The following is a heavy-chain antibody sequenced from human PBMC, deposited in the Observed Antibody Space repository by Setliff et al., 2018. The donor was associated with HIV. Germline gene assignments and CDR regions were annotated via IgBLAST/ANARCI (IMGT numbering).Heavy chain of an antibody. CDR1: GGSISGSNYY. CDR3: ARPSLGIGGGSMFNN. V-gene: IGHV4-39*01. J-gene: IGHJ4*02. Sequence: SETLSLTCTVFGGSISGSNYYWGWIRQPPGKGLEWIANVHYSGSIYFNLSLRSRVAISVDTSHNQFSLRLRSVTAADTAVYYCARPSLGIGGGSMFNNWGQGTLVTVSS. D-gene: IGHD3-3*01. CDR2: VHYSGSI.